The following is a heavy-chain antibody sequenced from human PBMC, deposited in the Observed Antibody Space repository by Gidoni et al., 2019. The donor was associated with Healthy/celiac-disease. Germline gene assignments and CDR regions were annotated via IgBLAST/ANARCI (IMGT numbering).Heavy chain of an antibody. CDR3: ARDSGRGLYYYDSRGWFDP. CDR2: IIPIFGTA. V-gene: IGHV1-69*06. Sequence: QVQLVQSGAEVKKPGSSVKVSCKASGGTFSSYAISWVRQAPGQGLEWMGGIIPIFGTANYAQKFQGRVTITADKSTSTAYMELSSLRSEDTAVYYCARDSGRGLYYYDSRGWFDPWGQGTLVTVSS. CDR1: GGTFSSYA. J-gene: IGHJ5*02. D-gene: IGHD3-22*01.